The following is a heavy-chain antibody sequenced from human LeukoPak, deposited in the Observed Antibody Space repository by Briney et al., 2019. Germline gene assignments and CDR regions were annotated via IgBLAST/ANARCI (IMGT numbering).Heavy chain of an antibody. CDR1: GFTFSSYS. Sequence: PGGSLRLSCAASGFTFSSYSMNWVRQAPGKGLELVSAISGSGGSTYYADSVKGRFTISRDNSKNTLYLQMNSLRAEDTAVYYCAKARPLEYSSSGDRLYFDYWGQGTLVTVSS. CDR2: ISGSGGST. J-gene: IGHJ4*02. CDR3: AKARPLEYSSSGDRLYFDY. D-gene: IGHD6-6*01. V-gene: IGHV3-23*01.